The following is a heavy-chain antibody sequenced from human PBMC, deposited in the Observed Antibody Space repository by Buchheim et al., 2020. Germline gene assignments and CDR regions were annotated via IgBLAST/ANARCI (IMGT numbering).Heavy chain of an antibody. CDR2: ISYDGSNK. CDR1: GFTFSSYG. D-gene: IGHD5-24*01. CDR3: AKDLELLGWLQLGLDY. J-gene: IGHJ4*02. Sequence: QVQLVESGGGVVQPGRSLRLSCAASGFTFSSYGMHWVRQAPGKGLEWVAVISYDGSNKYYADSVKGRFTISRDNSKNTLYLQMNSLRAEDTAVYYCAKDLELLGWLQLGLDYWGQGTL. V-gene: IGHV3-30*18.